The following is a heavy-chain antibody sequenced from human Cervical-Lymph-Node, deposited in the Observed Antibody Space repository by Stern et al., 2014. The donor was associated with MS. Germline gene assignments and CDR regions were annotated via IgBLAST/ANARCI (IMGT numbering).Heavy chain of an antibody. CDR2: IDPNTGDT. J-gene: IGHJ4*02. V-gene: IGHV1-2*06. CDR3: ATAINCGMVGVQPSPSGLDH. Sequence: QVQLVQSGAEVKKPGASVKISCQASGYIFTTFYIHWVRQAPGQGLEWMGRIDPNTGDTDYPQKFQGRVTMTRDMSINTAYMEVGRLTSDDTAVYYCATAINCGMVGVQPSPSGLDHWGQGTLVTVSS. D-gene: IGHD1-26*01. CDR1: GYIFTTFY.